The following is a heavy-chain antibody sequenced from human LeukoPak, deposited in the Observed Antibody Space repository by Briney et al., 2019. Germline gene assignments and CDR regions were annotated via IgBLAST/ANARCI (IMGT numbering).Heavy chain of an antibody. J-gene: IGHJ4*02. D-gene: IGHD2-2*01. CDR2: ISWNSGSI. V-gene: IGHV3-9*01. CDR1: GFTFDDYA. CDR3: AKGPPEYCSSTSCYPPYYFDY. Sequence: PGRSLRLSCAASGFTFDDYAMHWVRQAPGKGLEWVSGISWNSGSIGYADSVKGRFTISRDNAKNSLYLQMNSLRADDTALYYCAKGPPEYCSSTSCYPPYYFDYWGQGTLVTVSS.